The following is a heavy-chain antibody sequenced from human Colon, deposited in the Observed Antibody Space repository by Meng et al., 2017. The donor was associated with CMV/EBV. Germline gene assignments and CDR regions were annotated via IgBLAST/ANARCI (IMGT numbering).Heavy chain of an antibody. V-gene: IGHV4-30-4*01. CDR2: IYYSGNT. CDR3: ARAEYYNWFDP. D-gene: IGHD1-14*01. CDR1: GGSMSSGDYF. Sequence: QVQVQESGPGXVKPSXXXSLTCTVSGGSMSSGDYFWNWIRQPPGKGLEWIGYIYYSGNTYYNPSLKSRVTISIDTSKNQFSLKLSSVTAADTAVYYCARAEYYNWFDPWGQGTLVTVSS. J-gene: IGHJ5*02.